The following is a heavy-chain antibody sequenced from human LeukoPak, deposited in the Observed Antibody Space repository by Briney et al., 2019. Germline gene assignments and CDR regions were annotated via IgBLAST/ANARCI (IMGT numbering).Heavy chain of an antibody. CDR3: ARHIPGHDYVWGSYSPFDY. Sequence: SETLSLTCAVYGGSFSGYYWSWIRQPPGKGLEWIGEINHSGSTNYNPSLKSRVTISVDTSKNPFSLKLRSVTAADTAVYYCARHIPGHDYVWGSYSPFDYWGQGTLVTVSS. D-gene: IGHD3-16*01. CDR1: GGSFSGYY. V-gene: IGHV4-34*01. J-gene: IGHJ4*02. CDR2: INHSGST.